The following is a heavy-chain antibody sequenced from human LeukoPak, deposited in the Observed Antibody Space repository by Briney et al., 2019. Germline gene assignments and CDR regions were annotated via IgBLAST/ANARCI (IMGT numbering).Heavy chain of an antibody. Sequence: GGSLRLSCAASGFTFSNYNMNWVRQAPGKGLEWVSYISSSSTNIYYTDSVKGRFTISRDNAKNSLYLQMNSLRAEDTAVYYCARGKLWFGELFPEYWYFDLWGRGTLVTVSS. V-gene: IGHV3-21*01. J-gene: IGHJ2*01. CDR1: GFTFSNYN. D-gene: IGHD3-10*01. CDR2: ISSSSTNI. CDR3: ARGKLWFGELFPEYWYFDL.